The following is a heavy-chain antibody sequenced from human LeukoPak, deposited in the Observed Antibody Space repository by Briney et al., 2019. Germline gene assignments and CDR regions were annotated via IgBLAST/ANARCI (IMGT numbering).Heavy chain of an antibody. Sequence: PGGSLRLSCVASGFTVSSNYMSWVRQAPGKGLEWVSVIYTGGSIYYADSVKGRFTISRDNSKNTVYLQMNSLRAEDTAVYYCARVDGYYGSGSWFDRWGQGTLVTVSS. CDR3: ARVDGYYGSGSWFDR. D-gene: IGHD3-10*01. CDR2: IYTGGSI. J-gene: IGHJ5*02. V-gene: IGHV3-66*01. CDR1: GFTVSSNY.